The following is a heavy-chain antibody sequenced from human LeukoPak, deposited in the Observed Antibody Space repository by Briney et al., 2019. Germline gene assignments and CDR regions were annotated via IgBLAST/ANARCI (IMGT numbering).Heavy chain of an antibody. CDR3: AKAYNWNDGAFDI. D-gene: IGHD1-20*01. V-gene: IGHV3-30*04. Sequence: GGSLRLSCAASGFTFSSYAMHWVRQAPGKGLEWVAVISYDGSNKYYADSVKGRFTIPRDNSKNTLYLQMNSLRAEDTAVYYCAKAYNWNDGAFDIWGQGTMVTVSS. CDR1: GFTFSSYA. J-gene: IGHJ3*02. CDR2: ISYDGSNK.